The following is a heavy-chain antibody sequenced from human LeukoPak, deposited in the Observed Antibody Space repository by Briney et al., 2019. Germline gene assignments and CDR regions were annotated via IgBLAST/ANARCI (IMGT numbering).Heavy chain of an antibody. D-gene: IGHD6-19*01. CDR1: GLTFSSYS. Sequence: GGSLRLSCAASGLTFSSYSMNWVRQAPGKGLEWVSYISSSSNTIYYADSVKGRFAISRDNAKNTVYLQMNSLRAEDTALYYCTRDVGSGWIHFDYWGQGTPVTVSS. CDR3: TRDVGSGWIHFDY. CDR2: ISSSSNTI. J-gene: IGHJ4*02. V-gene: IGHV3-48*04.